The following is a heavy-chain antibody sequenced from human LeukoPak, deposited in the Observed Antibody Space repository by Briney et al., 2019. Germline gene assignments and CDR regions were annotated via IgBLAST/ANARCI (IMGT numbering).Heavy chain of an antibody. Sequence: SETLSLTCSVSGGSISSGSNYWSWIRQPPGKGLEWIGYIYYSGSTYYNPSLKSRVTISVDTSKNRFSLKVSSVTAADTAVYYCARSYGSGSSAGYWGQGTLVTVSS. CDR3: ARSYGSGSSAGY. J-gene: IGHJ4*02. CDR1: GGSISSGSNY. D-gene: IGHD3-10*01. CDR2: IYYSGST. V-gene: IGHV4-30-4*08.